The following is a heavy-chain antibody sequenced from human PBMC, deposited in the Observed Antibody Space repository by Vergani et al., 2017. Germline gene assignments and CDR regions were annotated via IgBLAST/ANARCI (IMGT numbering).Heavy chain of an antibody. CDR2: IIPIFGTA. CDR3: ARVVTKTPYYYYYYMDV. J-gene: IGHJ6*03. V-gene: IGHV1-69*01. D-gene: IGHD2-21*02. CDR1: GGTFSSYA. Sequence: QVQLVQSGAEVKKPGSSVKVSCKASGGTFSSYAISWVRQAPGQGLEWMGGIIPIFGTANYAQKFQGRVTITEDESTSTADMELSSLRSEDTAVYYCARVVTKTPYYYYYYMDVWGKGTTVTVSS.